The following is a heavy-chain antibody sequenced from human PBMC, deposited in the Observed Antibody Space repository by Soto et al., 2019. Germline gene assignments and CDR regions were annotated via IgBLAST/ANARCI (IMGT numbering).Heavy chain of an antibody. J-gene: IGHJ5*02. CDR3: ARVGAAEGTRYNWFDT. CDR1: GGTFSSYA. V-gene: IGHV1-69*13. Sequence: GASVKVSCKASGGTFSSYAISWVRQAPGQGLEWMGGIIPIFGTANYAQKFQGRVTITADESTSTAYMELSSLRSEDTAVYYCARVGAAEGTRYNWFDTWGKGNLLHVSS. CDR2: IIPIFGTA. D-gene: IGHD6-13*01.